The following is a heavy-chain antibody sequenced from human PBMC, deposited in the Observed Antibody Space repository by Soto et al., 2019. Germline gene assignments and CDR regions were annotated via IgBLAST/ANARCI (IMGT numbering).Heavy chain of an antibody. CDR2: ISFDGSKK. CDR1: GFTFISYG. CDR3: TKVDV. V-gene: IGHV3-30-3*01. J-gene: IGHJ6*01. Sequence: PGGSLRLSCVGSGFTFISYGMHWVRQAPGKGLEWVGFISFDGSKKHYADSVEGRFTISRDNSKSTMYLEMSSLRPEDTAVHYCTKVDVWGPGTAVTVSS.